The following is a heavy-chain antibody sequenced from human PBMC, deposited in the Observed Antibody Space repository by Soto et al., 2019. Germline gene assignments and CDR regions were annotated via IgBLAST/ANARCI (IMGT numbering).Heavy chain of an antibody. Sequence: SETLSLTCTVSGGSISSGDYYWSWIRQPPGKGLEWIGYIYYSGSTYYNPSLKSRVTISVDTSKNQFSLKLSSVTAADTAVYCCAREKYDSSGRNWFDPWGQGTLVTVSS. CDR1: GGSISSGDYY. D-gene: IGHD3-22*01. CDR2: IYYSGST. CDR3: AREKYDSSGRNWFDP. J-gene: IGHJ5*02. V-gene: IGHV4-30-4*01.